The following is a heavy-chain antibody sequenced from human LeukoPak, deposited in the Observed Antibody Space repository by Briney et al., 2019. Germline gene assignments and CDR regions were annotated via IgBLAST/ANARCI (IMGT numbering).Heavy chain of an antibody. CDR3: ATSRFSGGLGRFDP. D-gene: IGHD3-10*01. V-gene: IGHV4-4*07. CDR2: IYTSGNT. J-gene: IGHJ5*02. Sequence: SETLSLTCTVSGGSIRTYRWSWIRQPAGKRLEWIGRIYTSGNTYYNPSLKSRVTISVDTSKNQFSLNLTSVTAADTAVYYCATSRFSGGLGRFDPWGQGTLVTVSS. CDR1: GGSIRTYR.